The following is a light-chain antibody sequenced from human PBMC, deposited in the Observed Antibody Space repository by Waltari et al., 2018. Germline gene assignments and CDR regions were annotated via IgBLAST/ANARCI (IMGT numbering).Light chain of an antibody. Sequence: DIQMTQSPSSLSASVGDTVSITCRASQSLSGWLDWYQQKPGKAPKLLIYKTSNLQSGVSSRFSGSGSGTEFTLTIRSLQHEDFATYYCLQYIRSPLTFGGGTKVEIK. CDR2: KTS. V-gene: IGKV1-5*03. J-gene: IGKJ4*01. CDR1: QSLSGW. CDR3: LQYIRSPLT.